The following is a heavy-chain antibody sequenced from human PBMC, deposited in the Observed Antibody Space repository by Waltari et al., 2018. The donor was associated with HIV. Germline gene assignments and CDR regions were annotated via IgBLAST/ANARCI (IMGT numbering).Heavy chain of an antibody. J-gene: IGHJ3*02. Sequence: QVQLVQSGAEVKKPGASVKVSCKASGYTFTTYGISWVRLAPGQRLEWMGWISPYNGNTKYAQNLQGRVTMTTDTSTSTAYMELRSLRSDDTAVYYCARHDGSSGVSDIWGQGTMVTVSS. CDR3: ARHDGSSGVSDI. CDR1: GYTFTTYG. D-gene: IGHD1-26*01. V-gene: IGHV1-18*01. CDR2: ISPYNGNT.